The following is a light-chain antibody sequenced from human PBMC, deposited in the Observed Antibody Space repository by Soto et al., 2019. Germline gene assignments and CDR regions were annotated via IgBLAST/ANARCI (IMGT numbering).Light chain of an antibody. V-gene: IGKV3-20*01. CDR1: QSVSSKY. CDR2: GTS. Sequence: EIVLTQSPGTLSLSPGERATLSCRASQSVSSKYLAWYQQKPGQAPRVLIYGTSIRASGVPERFSGGGSGTDFTLTISSLQSEDFAVYYCQQYNNWPPYTFGQGTKLEIK. J-gene: IGKJ2*01. CDR3: QQYNNWPPYT.